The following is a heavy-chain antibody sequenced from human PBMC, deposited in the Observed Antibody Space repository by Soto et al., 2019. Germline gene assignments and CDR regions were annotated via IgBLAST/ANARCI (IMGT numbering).Heavy chain of an antibody. V-gene: IGHV1-18*04. D-gene: IGHD6-13*01. J-gene: IGHJ6*02. CDR1: GYTFTSYG. Sequence: ASVKVSCKASGYTFTSYGISWARQAPGQGLEWMGWISAYNGNTNYAQKLQGRVTMTTDTSTSTAYMELRSLRSDDTAVYYCARDHSSSWYAYYYYGMDVWGQGTTVTVSS. CDR3: ARDHSSSWYAYYYYGMDV. CDR2: ISAYNGNT.